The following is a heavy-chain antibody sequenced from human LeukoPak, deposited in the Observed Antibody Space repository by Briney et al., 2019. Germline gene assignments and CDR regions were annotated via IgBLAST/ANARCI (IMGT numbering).Heavy chain of an antibody. CDR2: ITGSGDTT. CDR3: ARRKDYFDY. V-gene: IGHV3-23*01. J-gene: IGHJ4*02. CDR1: GFTFGSYA. Sequence: GGSLRLSCVASGFTFGSYAMSWVRQTPGKGLEWVSSITGSGDTTNYAVSVKGRFTISRDNSKNTVFLQLNSLRAEDTAVYYCARRKDYFDYWGQGTLVTVSS.